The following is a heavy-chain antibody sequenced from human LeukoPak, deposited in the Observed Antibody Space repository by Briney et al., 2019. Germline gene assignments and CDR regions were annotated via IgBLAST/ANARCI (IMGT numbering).Heavy chain of an antibody. Sequence: GGSLRLSCAASGFTFSSYWMSWVRQAPGKGLEWVANIKQDGSEKYYVDSVKGRFTISRDNAKNSLYLQMNSLRAEDTAVYYCARIRRAAILGHNYAFDIWGQGTMVTVSS. CDR1: GFTFSSYW. J-gene: IGHJ3*02. CDR2: IKQDGSEK. CDR3: ARIRRAAILGHNYAFDI. V-gene: IGHV3-7*01. D-gene: IGHD2-2*01.